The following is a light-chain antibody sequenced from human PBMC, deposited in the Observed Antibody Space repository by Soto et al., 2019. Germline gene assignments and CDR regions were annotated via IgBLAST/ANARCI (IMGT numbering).Light chain of an antibody. J-gene: IGKJ2*01. Sequence: EIVMTQSPATLCVSPGERATLSCRASQSLSSNLAWYQQKPGQAPRLLIYGASTRATGIPARFSGSGSGTEFTLTIRSLQSEDLAVYYCQQYNNWPPYTFGQGTKGDIK. V-gene: IGKV3-15*01. CDR1: QSLSSN. CDR2: GAS. CDR3: QQYNNWPPYT.